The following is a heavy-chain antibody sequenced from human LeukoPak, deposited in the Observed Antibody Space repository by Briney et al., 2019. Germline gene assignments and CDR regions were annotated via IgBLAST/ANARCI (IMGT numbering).Heavy chain of an antibody. D-gene: IGHD2-15*01. CDR1: GFTVSSNY. Sequence: GGSLRLSCAASGFTVSSNYMSWVRQAPGKGLEWVSVIYSGGSTYYADSVKGRFTISRDNSKNTLYLQMNSLRAEDTAVYYCAKDHVVAATSFDYWGQGTLVTVSS. V-gene: IGHV3-66*02. J-gene: IGHJ4*02. CDR3: AKDHVVAATSFDY. CDR2: IYSGGST.